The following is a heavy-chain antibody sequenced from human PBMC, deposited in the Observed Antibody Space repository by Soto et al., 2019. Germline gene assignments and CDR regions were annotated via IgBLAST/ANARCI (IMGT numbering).Heavy chain of an antibody. CDR1: GGSISSGDHY. D-gene: IGHD3-22*01. V-gene: IGHV4-30-4*08. CDR2: IYYSGTP. CDR3: ASYYDSSGPTFDY. J-gene: IGHJ4*02. Sequence: VQLQESGPGLVKPSQTLSLTCTVSGGSISSGDHYWSWLRQPPGKGLEWIAYIYYSGTPYYNPSLESRVTISVDTSKNQFSLKLSSVTAADTAVYYCASYYDSSGPTFDYWGRGSLVTVSS.